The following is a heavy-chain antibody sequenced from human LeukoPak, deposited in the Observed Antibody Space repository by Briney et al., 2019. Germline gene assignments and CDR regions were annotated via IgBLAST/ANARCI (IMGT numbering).Heavy chain of an antibody. D-gene: IGHD3-10*01. CDR3: ATFGSGSRGANSFDY. J-gene: IGHJ4*02. Sequence: GGSLRLSCAASEFTFSSYSMSWVRQAPGKGLEWISAISGSGGDTYYADSVKGRFTMSRDNSMNTQYLHMNSLRAEDTAVYYCATFGSGSRGANSFDYWGQGTLVTVSS. CDR2: ISGSGGDT. CDR1: EFTFSSYS. V-gene: IGHV3-23*01.